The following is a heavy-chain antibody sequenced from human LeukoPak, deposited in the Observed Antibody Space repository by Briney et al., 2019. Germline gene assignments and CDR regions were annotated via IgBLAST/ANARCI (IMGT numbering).Heavy chain of an antibody. Sequence: RGSLRLSCAASGFTFTIFGMNWVRQAPGKGPEWVSYIDARSGITYYADSVQGRFTISRDNAKESVFLQMSRLRVDDTAVYYCARESGFGALFPHCMDVWGQGTTVIVSS. D-gene: IGHD3-10*01. CDR2: IDARSGIT. V-gene: IGHV3-48*01. CDR3: ARESGFGALFPHCMDV. CDR1: GFTFTIFG. J-gene: IGHJ6*02.